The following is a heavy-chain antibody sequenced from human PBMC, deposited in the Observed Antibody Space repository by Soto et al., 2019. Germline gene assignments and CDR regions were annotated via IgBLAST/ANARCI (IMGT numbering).Heavy chain of an antibody. CDR2: INPDTGAI. Sequence: ASVKVSCKASGYTFTGYYMHWVRQAPGQGLQWMGWINPDTGAINYAQEFQGWVTMTRDTSINTAYMELSRLRVDDTAIYYCARSYSTSWYIWFDPWGQGTLVTVSS. D-gene: IGHD6-13*01. J-gene: IGHJ5*02. V-gene: IGHV1-2*04. CDR1: GYTFTGYY. CDR3: ARSYSTSWYIWFDP.